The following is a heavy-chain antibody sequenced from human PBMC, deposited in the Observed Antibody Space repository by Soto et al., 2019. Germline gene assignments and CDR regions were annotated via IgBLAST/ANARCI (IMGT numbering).Heavy chain of an antibody. CDR1: GYTFTSYG. D-gene: IGHD3-9*01. CDR2: ISPYNGHT. V-gene: IGHV1-18*01. CDR3: GRGALRSTIVRVIPPHFCN. J-gene: IGHJ4*02. Sequence: QVQLVQSGGEVKKPGASVKVSCKASGYTFTSYGVSWVRQAPGQGLEWMGWISPYNGHTKYAQKVQGRVTMTTDTSPSPAYMGPRGLRPDDTAVYYWGRGALRSTIVRVIPPHFCNWGQGTLVTVSS.